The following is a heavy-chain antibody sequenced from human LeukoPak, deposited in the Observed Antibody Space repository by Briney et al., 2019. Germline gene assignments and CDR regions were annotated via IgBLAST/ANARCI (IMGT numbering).Heavy chain of an antibody. D-gene: IGHD3-22*01. CDR2: ISISGSTI. V-gene: IGHV3-48*03. Sequence: GGSLRLSCAASGFTFSSYEMNWVRQAPGKGLEWVSYISISGSTIYYADSVKGRFTISRDNAKNSLYLQMNSLRAEDTAVYYCASLLRRYYDSSGYYWGQGTLVTVSS. CDR3: ASLLRRYYDSSGYY. J-gene: IGHJ4*02. CDR1: GFTFSSYE.